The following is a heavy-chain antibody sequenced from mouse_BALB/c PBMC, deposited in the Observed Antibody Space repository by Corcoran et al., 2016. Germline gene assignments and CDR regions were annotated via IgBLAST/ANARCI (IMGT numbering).Heavy chain of an antibody. CDR1: GYTFTNYG. V-gene: IGHV9-3-1*01. J-gene: IGHJ4*01. CDR2: INTYTGEP. CDR3: AREPYAMDY. Sequence: QNQLVQSGPELKKPGETAKISCKASGYTFTNYGMNWGKQAPGKSLKWMGWINTYTGEPTYADDVKGRFAFSLETSASTAYLQINNLKNEDTATYFCAREPYAMDYWGQGTSVIVSS.